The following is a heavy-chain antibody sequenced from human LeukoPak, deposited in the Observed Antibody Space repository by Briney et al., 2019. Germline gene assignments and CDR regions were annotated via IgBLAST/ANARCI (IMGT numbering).Heavy chain of an antibody. Sequence: GGSLRLSCAASGFTFSSYSMNWVHQAPGKGLEWVSSISSSSSYIYYADSVKGRFTISRDNAKNSLYLQMNSLRAEDTAVYYCARDGSVVVPAAMYGMDVWGQGTTVTVSS. CDR3: ARDGSVVVPAAMYGMDV. CDR1: GFTFSSYS. V-gene: IGHV3-21*01. D-gene: IGHD2-2*01. J-gene: IGHJ6*02. CDR2: ISSSSSYI.